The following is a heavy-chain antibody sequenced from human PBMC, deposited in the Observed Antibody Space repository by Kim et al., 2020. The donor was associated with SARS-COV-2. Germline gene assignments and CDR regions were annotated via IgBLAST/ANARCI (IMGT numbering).Heavy chain of an antibody. J-gene: IGHJ5*02. Sequence: SETLSLTCTVSGGSISTYHWTWIRQPPGKGLEWIGYVSYSGSTNYNPSLKSRVTISIDTSRNQFSLKLSSVTAADTAVYYCARHGDVFGSGWFDPWGQGTLGTVSS. CDR1: GGSISTYH. D-gene: IGHD3-10*01. CDR3: ARHGDVFGSGWFDP. V-gene: IGHV4-59*08. CDR2: VSYSGST.